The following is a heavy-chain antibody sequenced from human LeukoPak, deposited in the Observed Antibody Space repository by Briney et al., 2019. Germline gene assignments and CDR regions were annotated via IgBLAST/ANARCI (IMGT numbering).Heavy chain of an antibody. D-gene: IGHD6-13*01. CDR3: ARQGIAAAGTEDY. CDR1: VYTFTSYD. V-gene: IGHV1-8*01. CDR2: MKPNSGNT. Sequence: ASVKVSCKAPVYTFTSYDIYWVRQATGEGLEWMGWMKPNSGNTGYAQKFQRRVTMTRNTSISTAYMELSSLRSEDTAVYYCARQGIAAAGTEDYWGQGTLVTVSS. J-gene: IGHJ4*02.